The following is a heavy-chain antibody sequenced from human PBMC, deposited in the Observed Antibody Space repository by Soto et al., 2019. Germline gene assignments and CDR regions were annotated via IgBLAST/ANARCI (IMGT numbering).Heavy chain of an antibody. J-gene: IGHJ4*02. Sequence: QVQLVQSGAEVKKPGASVKVSCKASGYTFTGHYIHWVRQAPEQGPEWMGEIGPESGATRYAQKFQGRVTMTMDMSITTVYMELSNLSPDDTAVYYCGRGPSGQIVDFYWRQGTPITVSS. D-gene: IGHD3-3*01. V-gene: IGHV1-2*02. CDR3: GRGPSGQIVDFY. CDR2: IGPESGAT. CDR1: GYTFTGHY.